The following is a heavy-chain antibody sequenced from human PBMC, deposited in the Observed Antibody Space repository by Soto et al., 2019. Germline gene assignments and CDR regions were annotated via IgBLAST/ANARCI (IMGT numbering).Heavy chain of an antibody. CDR2: INPSGGST. V-gene: IGHV1-46*01. CDR3: ARDGPGVESSGPSIDY. Sequence: ASVKVSCKASGYTFTSYYMHWVRQAPGQGLEWMGIINPSGGSTSYAQKFQGRVTMTRDTSTSTVYMELSSLRSEDTAVYYCARDGPGVESSGPSIDYWGQGTLVTVSS. J-gene: IGHJ4*02. CDR1: GYTFTSYY. D-gene: IGHD6-19*01.